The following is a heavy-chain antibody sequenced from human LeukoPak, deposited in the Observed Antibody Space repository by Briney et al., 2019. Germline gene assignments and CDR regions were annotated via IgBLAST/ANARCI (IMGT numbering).Heavy chain of an antibody. CDR1: GSTFRSYW. V-gene: IGHV3-74*01. D-gene: IGHD5-24*01. CDR2: VNTDGSST. J-gene: IGHJ3*02. CDR3: ARDYNWGSDAFDI. Sequence: GGSLRLSCAASGSTFRSYWMHWVRQAPGKGLVWISRVNTDGSSTDYADSVKGRFTISRDNAKNTLYLQMSSLRAEDTAVYYCARDYNWGSDAFDIWGHGTMVTVSS.